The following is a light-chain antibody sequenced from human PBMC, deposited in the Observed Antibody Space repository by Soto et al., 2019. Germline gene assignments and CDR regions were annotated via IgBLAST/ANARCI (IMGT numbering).Light chain of an antibody. CDR3: SSYTSTSTTYV. J-gene: IGLJ1*01. CDR1: TSDVGGYNF. Sequence: QSALTQPASVSGSPGQSITISCTGSTSDVGGYNFVSWYQQHPGKVPKLIIFEVSNRPSGVSNRFSGSKSGNTASLTISGLQGDDEAEYYCSSYTSTSTTYVFGTGTKLTVL. V-gene: IGLV2-14*03. CDR2: EVS.